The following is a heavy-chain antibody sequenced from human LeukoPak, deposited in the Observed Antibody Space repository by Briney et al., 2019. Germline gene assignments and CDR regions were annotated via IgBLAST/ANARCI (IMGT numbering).Heavy chain of an antibody. J-gene: IGHJ3*02. Sequence: SVKVSCKASGGTFSSYAISWVRQAPGQGLEWMGRIIPIFGTANYAQKFRGRVTITTDESTSTAYMELSSLRSEDTAAYYCARDRARIAVAGTGAFDIWGQGTMVTVSS. CDR3: ARDRARIAVAGTGAFDI. CDR2: IIPIFGTA. V-gene: IGHV1-69*05. CDR1: GGTFSSYA. D-gene: IGHD6-19*01.